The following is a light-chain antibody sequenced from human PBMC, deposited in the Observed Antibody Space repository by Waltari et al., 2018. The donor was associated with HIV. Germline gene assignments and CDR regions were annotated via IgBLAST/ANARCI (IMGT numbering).Light chain of an antibody. CDR1: QTISTN. V-gene: IGKV1D-12*01. CDR3: QQANSFPLT. CDR2: AAY. J-gene: IGKJ4*01. Sequence: DIQMTQSPSSVSASVGDRVTITCRASQTISTNLAWYQQKPGIAPKLLIYAAYNLQSGVPSRFSGSGSGTDFTLTINSLQPEDFATYYCQQANSFPLTFGGGTKVDIK.